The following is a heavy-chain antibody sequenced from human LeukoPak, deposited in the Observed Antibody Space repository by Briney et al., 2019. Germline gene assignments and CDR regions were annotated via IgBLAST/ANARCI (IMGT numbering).Heavy chain of an antibody. D-gene: IGHD2-2*01. V-gene: IGHV3-23*01. J-gene: IGHJ6*02. CDR1: GFTFSSYA. CDR3: AKKGHCSSTSCYDLYYYYGMDV. CDR2: ISGSGGST. Sequence: GGSLRLSCAASGFTFSSYAMSWVRQAPGKGLEWVSAISGSGGSTYYADSVKGRFTISRDNSKNTLYLQMNSLRAEDTAVYYCAKKGHCSSTSCYDLYYYYGMDVWGQGTTVTVSS.